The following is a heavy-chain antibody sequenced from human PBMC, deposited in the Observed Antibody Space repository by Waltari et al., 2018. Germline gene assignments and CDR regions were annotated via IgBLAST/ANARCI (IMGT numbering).Heavy chain of an antibody. V-gene: IGHV1-69*01. CDR1: GGTFSSYA. CDR3: ARDGVLGLPPSYYFDY. CDR2: IIPIFGTA. Sequence: QVQLVQSGAEVKKPGSSVTVSCKASGGTFSSYAISWVRPAPGQGLEWMGGIIPIFGTANYAQKFQGRVTITADESTSTAYMELSSLRSEDTAVYYCARDGVLGLPPSYYFDYWGQGTLVTVSS. D-gene: IGHD5-12*01. J-gene: IGHJ4*02.